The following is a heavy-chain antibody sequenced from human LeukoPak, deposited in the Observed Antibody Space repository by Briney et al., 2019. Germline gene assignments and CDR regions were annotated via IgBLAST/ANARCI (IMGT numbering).Heavy chain of an antibody. CDR3: ARHAAVAYFDILTEEDY. Sequence: SETLSLTCSVSGDSVTNGAYCWSWIRQPPGKGLEWIGYIYDIAITYQNPPLRSRLTISVDTSQNQFSLKLSSMTAADTAFYYCARHAAVAYFDILTEEDYWGQEPWSPSLQ. D-gene: IGHD3-9*01. CDR2: IYDIAIT. V-gene: IGHV4-30-4*07. J-gene: IGHJ4*01. CDR1: GDSVTNGAYC.